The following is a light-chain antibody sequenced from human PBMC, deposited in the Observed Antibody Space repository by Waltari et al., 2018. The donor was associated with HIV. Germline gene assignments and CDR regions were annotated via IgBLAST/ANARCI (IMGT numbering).Light chain of an antibody. Sequence: QSVFTQPPSASAAPGQKVTISFSGSSSTIGNNHISWYQHLPGTAPKLLIYDNDRRPSGIPDRFSGSKSGTSATLGVSGLQTGDEADYYCGTWDTSLNVWVFGGGTKLTVL. CDR1: SSTIGNNH. CDR3: GTWDTSLNVWV. J-gene: IGLJ3*02. V-gene: IGLV1-51*01. CDR2: DND.